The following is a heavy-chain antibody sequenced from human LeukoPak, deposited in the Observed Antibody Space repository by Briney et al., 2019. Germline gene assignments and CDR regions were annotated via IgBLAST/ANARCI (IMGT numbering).Heavy chain of an antibody. D-gene: IGHD5-18*01. CDR3: AGEIQLGRDY. V-gene: IGHV4-38-2*02. CDR2: NYHSGST. Sequence: SETLSLTCAGCGYSIISGFYWGLVRQPPGEGLEWIGSNYHSGSTYYKPSLKSRVTISVDRSKNQFSLTLSSVTAGDSAVYYCAGEIQLGRDYWGQGTLVTVSS. CDR1: GYSIISGFY. J-gene: IGHJ4*02.